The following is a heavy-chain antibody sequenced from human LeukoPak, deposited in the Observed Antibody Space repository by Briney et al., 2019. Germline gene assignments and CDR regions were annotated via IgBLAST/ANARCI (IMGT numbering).Heavy chain of an antibody. CDR2: IYYSGST. J-gene: IGHJ4*02. CDR1: GGSISSSYYY. CDR3: AKKSFEEFSRAFDS. D-gene: IGHD1-26*01. V-gene: IGHV4-39*07. Sequence: SETLSLTCTVSGGSISSSYYYWGWIRQPPGKGLEWIGSIYYSGSTNYNPSLKSRVTISVDKSKNQFSLRVTSVTAADTAVYYCAKKSFEEFSRAFDSWGQGTLVTVSS.